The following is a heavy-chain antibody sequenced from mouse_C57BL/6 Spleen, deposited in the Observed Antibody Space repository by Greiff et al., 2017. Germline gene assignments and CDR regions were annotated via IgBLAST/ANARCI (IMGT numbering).Heavy chain of an antibody. CDR1: GYAFSSYW. V-gene: IGHV1-80*01. D-gene: IGHD1-1*01. CDR3: ARRGITTGCYFDY. Sequence: QVHVKQSGAELVKPGASVKISCKASGYAFSSYWMNWVKQRPGKGLEWIGQIYPGDGDTNYNGKFKGKATLTADKSSSTAYMQLSSLTSEDSAVYFCARRGITTGCYFDYWGQGTTLTVSS. CDR2: IYPGDGDT. J-gene: IGHJ2*01.